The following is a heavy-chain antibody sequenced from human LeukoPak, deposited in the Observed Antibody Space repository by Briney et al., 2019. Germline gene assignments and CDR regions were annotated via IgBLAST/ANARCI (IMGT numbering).Heavy chain of an antibody. V-gene: IGHV4-34*01. Sequence: SETLSLTCAVYGGSFSGYYWSWIRQPPGKGLEWIGEINHSGSTNYNPSLKSRVTISVDTSKNQFSLRLSSVTAADTAVYYCARGLYSYGLDYWGQGTLVTVSS. CDR1: GGSFSGYY. CDR3: ARGLYSYGLDY. D-gene: IGHD5-18*01. CDR2: INHSGST. J-gene: IGHJ4*02.